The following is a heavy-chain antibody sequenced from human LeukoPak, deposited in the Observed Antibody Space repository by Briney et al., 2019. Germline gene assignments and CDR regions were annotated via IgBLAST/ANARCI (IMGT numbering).Heavy chain of an antibody. V-gene: IGHV3-48*03. CDR2: ISSSGSTI. CDR3: ARVSWFGELDY. D-gene: IGHD3-10*01. CDR1: GFTFSSYE. Sequence: GGSLRLSCAASGFTFSSYEMNWVRQAPGKGLEWVSYISSSGSTIYYADSVKGRFTISRDNAKNSLYLQMNSLRTEDTAVYYCARVSWFGELDYWGQGTLVTVSS. J-gene: IGHJ4*02.